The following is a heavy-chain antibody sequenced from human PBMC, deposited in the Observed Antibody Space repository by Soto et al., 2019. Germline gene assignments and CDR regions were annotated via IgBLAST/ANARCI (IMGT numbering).Heavy chain of an antibody. D-gene: IGHD2-8*01. CDR3: AREELLGGYCTNGVCWDWFDP. J-gene: IGHJ5*02. CDR1: GDSVSSNSAA. V-gene: IGHV6-1*01. CDR2: TYYRSKWYN. Sequence: PSQTLSLTCAISGDSVSSNSAAWNWIRQSPSRGLEWLGRTYYRSKWYNDYAVSVKSRITINPDTSKNQFSLQLNSVTPEDTAVYYCAREELLGGYCTNGVCWDWFDPWGQGTLVTVSS.